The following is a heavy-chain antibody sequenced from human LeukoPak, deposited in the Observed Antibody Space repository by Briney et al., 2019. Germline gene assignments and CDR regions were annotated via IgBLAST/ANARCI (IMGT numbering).Heavy chain of an antibody. D-gene: IGHD2-8*01. J-gene: IGHJ4*02. V-gene: IGHV4-59*01. CDR3: ARDLGKSLPAVMAWAY. CDR1: GGSITSYY. CDR2: IYYSGST. Sequence: SETLSLTCTVSGGSITSYYWSWIRQSPEKGLEWIGYIYYSGSTNYNPSLKSRVTISVDTSKNQFSLKLSSVTAADTAVYYCARDLGKSLPAVMAWAYWGQGTQVSVSS.